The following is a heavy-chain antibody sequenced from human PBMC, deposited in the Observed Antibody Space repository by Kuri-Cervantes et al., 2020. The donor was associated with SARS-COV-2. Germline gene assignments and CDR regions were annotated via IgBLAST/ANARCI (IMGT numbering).Heavy chain of an antibody. CDR3: ARGLVAVVPSPVLGLGPHYYSYHVDV. Sequence: ESLKISCAVYGGSFNNYYWSWIRQPPGKGLEWIGEINHSGGTNHNPPLKSRVIISADTSKNQFSLKMRSVTAADTAVYYCARGLVAVVPSPVLGLGPHYYSYHVDVWGHGTTVTVSS. CDR1: GGSFNNYY. J-gene: IGHJ6*02. V-gene: IGHV4-34*01. D-gene: IGHD2-2*01. CDR2: INHSGGT.